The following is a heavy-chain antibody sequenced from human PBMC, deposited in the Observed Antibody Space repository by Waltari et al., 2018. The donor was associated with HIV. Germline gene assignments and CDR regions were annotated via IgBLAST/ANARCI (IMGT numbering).Heavy chain of an antibody. CDR2: VYNTGST. CDR3: ARVFYYDSSGYLHYSYYAMDV. Sequence: QVQLQESGPGLVKPSQTLSLTCTVSGGSISSDSYYWSWIRQPAGKGLEWIGRVYNTGSTDYNPSLKGRVTISVDTSKNQLSLKLSSVTAADTAVYYCARVFYYDSSGYLHYSYYAMDVWGQGTTVTVSS. V-gene: IGHV4-61*02. J-gene: IGHJ6*02. D-gene: IGHD3-22*01. CDR1: GGSISSDSYY.